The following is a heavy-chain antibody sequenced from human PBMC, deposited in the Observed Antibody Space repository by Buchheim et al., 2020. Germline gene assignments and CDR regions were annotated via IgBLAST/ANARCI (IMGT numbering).Heavy chain of an antibody. CDR2: IKQDGSEK. J-gene: IGHJ4*02. V-gene: IGHV3-7*01. D-gene: IGHD3-22*01. Sequence: EVQLVESGGGLVQPGGSLRLSCAASGFTFSSYWMSWVRQAPGKGLEWVANIKQDGSEKYYVDSVKGRFTISSDNAKNSLYLQMNSLRAEDTAVYYCAMGSHQYYYDSSGYYGYWGQGTL. CDR1: GFTFSSYW. CDR3: AMGSHQYYYDSSGYYGY.